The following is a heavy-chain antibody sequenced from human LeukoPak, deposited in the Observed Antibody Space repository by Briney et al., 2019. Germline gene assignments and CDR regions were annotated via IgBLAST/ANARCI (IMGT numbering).Heavy chain of an antibody. V-gene: IGHV3-30*02. Sequence: GGSLRLSCAASGFTFSSYGMHWVRQAPGKGLEWVAFIRYDGSNKYYADSVKGRFTISRDNSKNTLYLQMNSLRAEDTAVYYCAKAGQHRVDYHMDVWGKGTTVTVSS. CDR1: GFTFSSYG. CDR3: AKAGQHRVDYHMDV. J-gene: IGHJ6*03. D-gene: IGHD6-13*01. CDR2: IRYDGSNK.